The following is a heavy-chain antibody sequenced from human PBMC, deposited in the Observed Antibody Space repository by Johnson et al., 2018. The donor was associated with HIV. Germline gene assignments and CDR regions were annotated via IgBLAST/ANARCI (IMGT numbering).Heavy chain of an antibody. CDR1: GFTVSSNY. V-gene: IGHV3-30*03. D-gene: IGHD1-26*01. J-gene: IGHJ3*01. CDR3: AREGVSGSYYDAFDL. Sequence: QVQLVESGGGLIQPGGSLRLSCAASGFTVSSNYMSWVRQAPGKGLEWVAVISSDESNKYYADSVKGRFTISRDNSKNTLFLQMDSLRADETAVYYCAREGVSGSYYDAFDLWGQGTMVTVSS. CDR2: ISSDESNK.